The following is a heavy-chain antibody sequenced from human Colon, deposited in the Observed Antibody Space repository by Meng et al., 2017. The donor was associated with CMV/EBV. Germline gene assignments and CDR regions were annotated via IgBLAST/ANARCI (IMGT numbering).Heavy chain of an antibody. CDR2: ISAYNGNT. V-gene: IGHV1-18*01. CDR1: GYTFTSYG. J-gene: IGHJ6*02. CDR3: ARETRRRDGDYYYAMDV. D-gene: IGHD3-16*01. Sequence: KVSCKASGYTFTSYGISWVRQAPGQGLEWMGWISAYNGNTYHAQKFQGRVTMTTDTSTNTAYMELRSLRSDDTAVYYCARETRRRDGDYYYAMDVWGQGTTVTVSS.